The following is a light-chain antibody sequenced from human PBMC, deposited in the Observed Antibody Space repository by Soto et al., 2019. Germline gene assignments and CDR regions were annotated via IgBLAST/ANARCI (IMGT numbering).Light chain of an antibody. CDR1: QDVSSN. CDR3: QHCSTWHRT. CDR2: GTS. V-gene: IGKV3-15*01. Sequence: EVVMTQSPATLSVSPGERATLSCRASQDVSSNLAWYQQKPGQAPRLLIYGTSTGATGIPARFSGSGSGTEFTLTRSSLQSEDFAVNYCQHCSTWHRTVGEGTKVDIK. J-gene: IGKJ1*01.